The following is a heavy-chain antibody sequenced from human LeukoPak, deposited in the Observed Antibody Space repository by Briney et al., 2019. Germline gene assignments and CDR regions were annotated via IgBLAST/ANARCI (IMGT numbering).Heavy chain of an antibody. Sequence: KDSETLSLTCTVSGGSISSSSYYWGWIRQPPGKGLEWIGSIYYSGSTNYNPSLKSRVTISVDTSKNQFSLKLSSVTAADTAVYYCARVPDSNYVWFDPWGQGTLVTVSS. CDR1: GGSISSSSYY. J-gene: IGHJ5*02. D-gene: IGHD4-11*01. V-gene: IGHV4-39*07. CDR3: ARVPDSNYVWFDP. CDR2: IYYSGST.